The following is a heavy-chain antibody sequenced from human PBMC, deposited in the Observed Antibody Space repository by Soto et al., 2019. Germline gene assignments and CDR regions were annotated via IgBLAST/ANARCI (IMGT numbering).Heavy chain of an antibody. CDR3: AKHLQRWNLYYHGMDV. CDR1: GYSFTTDW. D-gene: IGHD2-15*01. V-gene: IGHV5-51*07. J-gene: IGHJ6*02. Sequence: GESLKISGNTSGYSFTTDWIGLVHQMPGKGLDWLWIIYPGDSDTKYNPSFQGQVTISVDKSISTAYLQWSSLKASDTAIYYCAKHLQRWNLYYHGMDVWGQGTTVTVSS. CDR2: IYPGDSDT.